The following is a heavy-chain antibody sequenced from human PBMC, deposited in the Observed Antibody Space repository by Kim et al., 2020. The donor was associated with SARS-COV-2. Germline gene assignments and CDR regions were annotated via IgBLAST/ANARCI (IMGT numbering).Heavy chain of an antibody. D-gene: IGHD3-10*01. CDR3: AKRSGSPGNFDY. J-gene: IGHJ4*02. Sequence: YADAVKGRFIISRDNSRTTTYLQMNSLTPEDTAIYYCAKRSGSPGNFDYWGQGTRVSVSS. V-gene: IGHV3-30*02.